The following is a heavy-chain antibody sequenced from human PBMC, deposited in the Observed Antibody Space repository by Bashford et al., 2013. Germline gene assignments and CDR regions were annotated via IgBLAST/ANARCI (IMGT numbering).Heavy chain of an antibody. CDR2: ISVYNGNT. CDR3: ARDVSAVDYYFDS. V-gene: IGHV1-18*04. Sequence: ASVKVSCTASGYTFTDYHVHWVRQAPGQGLEWMGWISVYNGNTNYLESLQGRVTLTADTSTSTAYMELKSLRSDDTAVYYCARDVSAVDYYFDSWGQGTLVTVSS. D-gene: IGHD6-19*01. CDR1: GYTFTDYH. J-gene: IGHJ4*02.